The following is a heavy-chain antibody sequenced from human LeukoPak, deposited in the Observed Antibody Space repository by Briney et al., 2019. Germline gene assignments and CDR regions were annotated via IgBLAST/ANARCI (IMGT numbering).Heavy chain of an antibody. CDR3: ATPLDYYDSSGYHQGGD. CDR2: IKGDGSRK. J-gene: IGHJ4*02. Sequence: GGSLRLSCAVSGFTFSNYWMTWVRQAPGRGLEWVANIKGDGSRKNCVDSLKGRFTISRDNAKNLLYLQMNSLRAEDTAVYYCATPLDYYDSSGYHQGGDWGQGTLVTVSS. CDR1: GFTFSNYW. V-gene: IGHV3-7*03. D-gene: IGHD3-22*01.